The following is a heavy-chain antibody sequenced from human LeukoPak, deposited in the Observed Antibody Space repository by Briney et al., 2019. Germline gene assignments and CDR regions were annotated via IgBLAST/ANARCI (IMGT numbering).Heavy chain of an antibody. CDR2: ISGSGGST. CDR1: GFTFSSYA. Sequence: GGSLRLSCAASGFTFSSYAMSWVRQAPGKGLEWVSAISGSGGSTYYADSVKGRFTISRDNSKNTLYLQMNSLRAEDTAVYYCAKYAGPSGWYASGSFDYWGQGTLVTVSS. D-gene: IGHD6-19*01. CDR3: AKYAGPSGWYASGSFDY. V-gene: IGHV3-23*01. J-gene: IGHJ4*02.